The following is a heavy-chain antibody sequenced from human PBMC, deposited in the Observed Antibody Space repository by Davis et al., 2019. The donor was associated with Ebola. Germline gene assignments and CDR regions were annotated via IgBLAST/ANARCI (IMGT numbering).Heavy chain of an antibody. Sequence: GGSLRLSCAASGFTFSSHAMSWVRQAPGKGLEWVSATSGTGGSTYYADSVKGRFTISRDNSNNTLYLQMNSLRAQDTAVYYCAKRILFYYGMDVWGKGTTVTVSS. CDR2: TSGTGGST. V-gene: IGHV3-23*01. J-gene: IGHJ6*04. D-gene: IGHD2-15*01. CDR1: GFTFSSHA. CDR3: AKRILFYYGMDV.